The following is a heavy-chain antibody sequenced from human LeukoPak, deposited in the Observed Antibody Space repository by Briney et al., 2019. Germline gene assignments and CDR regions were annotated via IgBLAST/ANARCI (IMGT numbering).Heavy chain of an antibody. V-gene: IGHV4-59*08. CDR3: ARHRGHYDSRYD. CDR2: IYDSGST. Sequence: PAETLSLTCTVSGGSITSDYWSWIRQPPGKGLEWIGYIYDSGSTKYNPSLKSRLTISVDTSKNQFSLKLSSVTAADTAVYYCARHRGHYDSRYDWGQGTLVTVSS. J-gene: IGHJ4*02. CDR1: GGSITSDY. D-gene: IGHD3-22*01.